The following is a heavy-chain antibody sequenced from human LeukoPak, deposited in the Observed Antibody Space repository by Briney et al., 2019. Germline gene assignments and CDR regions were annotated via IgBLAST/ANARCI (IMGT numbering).Heavy chain of an antibody. V-gene: IGHV1-24*01. CDR3: ASTSTITMVRGVIPMYYFDY. D-gene: IGHD3-10*01. CDR2: FDPEDGET. CDR1: GYTLTELS. Sequence: GASVKVSCKVSGYTLTELSMHWVRQAPGKGLEWMGGFDPEDGETIYAQKFQGRVTITADESTSTAYMELSSLGSEDTAVYYCASTSTITMVRGVIPMYYFDYWGQGTLVTVSS. J-gene: IGHJ4*02.